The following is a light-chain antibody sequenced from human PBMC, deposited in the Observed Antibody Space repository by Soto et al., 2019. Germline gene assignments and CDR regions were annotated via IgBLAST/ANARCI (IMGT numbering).Light chain of an antibody. Sequence: QSVLTQPPSVSGPQGRRVPFPGTGASSNIGAGYGVHWYQQLPGTAPKLLIYGNSNRPSGVPDRFSGSKSGTSASLAITGLQAEDEADYYCQSYDSSLSGWVFGGGTKLTVL. J-gene: IGLJ3*02. V-gene: IGLV1-40*01. CDR2: GNS. CDR1: SSNIGAGYG. CDR3: QSYDSSLSGWV.